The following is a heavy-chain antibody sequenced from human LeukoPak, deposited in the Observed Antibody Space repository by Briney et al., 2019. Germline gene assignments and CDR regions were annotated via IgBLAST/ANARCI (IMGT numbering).Heavy chain of an antibody. V-gene: IGHV3-53*01. D-gene: IGHD3-22*01. Sequence: PGGSLRLSCAASGFTVSSNYMSWVRQAPGKGLEWVSVIYSGGCTYYADSVKGRFTISRDNSKNTPYLQMNSLRAEDTAVYYCARESYDSSGWEALVIWGQGTMVTVSS. CDR2: IYSGGCT. CDR1: GFTVSSNY. CDR3: ARESYDSSGWEALVI. J-gene: IGHJ3*02.